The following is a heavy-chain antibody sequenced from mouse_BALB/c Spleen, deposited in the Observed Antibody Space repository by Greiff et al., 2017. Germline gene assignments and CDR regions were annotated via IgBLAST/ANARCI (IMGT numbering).Heavy chain of an antibody. CDR2: IDPSDSYT. Sequence: QVQLQQPGAELVKPGASVKMSCKASGYTFTSYWMHWVKQRPGQGLEWIGVIDPSDSYTSYNQKFKGKATLTVDTSSSTAYMQLSSLTSEDSAVYYCTRGGLRRVGGFAYWGQGTLVTVSA. D-gene: IGHD2-4*01. CDR1: GYTFTSYW. V-gene: IGHV1S127*01. CDR3: TRGGLRRVGGFAY. J-gene: IGHJ3*01.